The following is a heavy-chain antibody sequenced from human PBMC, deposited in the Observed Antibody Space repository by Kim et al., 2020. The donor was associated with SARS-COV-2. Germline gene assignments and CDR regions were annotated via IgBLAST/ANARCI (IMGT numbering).Heavy chain of an antibody. J-gene: IGHJ4*02. D-gene: IGHD6-6*01. Sequence: GGSLRLSCSASGFTFSSNAIHWVRQAPGKGLEYVSAISTNGGTTYYADSVKDRSTISRDNSKNTVYFQMSSLRVEDTALYYCVRDSYSISGRFWCQGTLV. CDR3: VRDSYSISGRF. CDR2: ISTNGGTT. V-gene: IGHV3-64D*06. CDR1: GFTFSSNA.